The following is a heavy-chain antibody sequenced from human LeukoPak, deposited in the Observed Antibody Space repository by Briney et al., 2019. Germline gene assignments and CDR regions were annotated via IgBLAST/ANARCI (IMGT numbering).Heavy chain of an antibody. D-gene: IGHD5-24*01. CDR3: ARGLIEMATIYFDH. Sequence: GGSLRLSCAAPGFTFASYAMSWVRQAPGKGLEWVSVIIATGFSTYYADSVKGRFTISRHNSENTLYLQMNSLKTEDTAVYYCARGLIEMATIYFDHWGQGALVTVSS. CDR2: IIATGFST. CDR1: GFTFASYA. V-gene: IGHV3-23*01. J-gene: IGHJ4*02.